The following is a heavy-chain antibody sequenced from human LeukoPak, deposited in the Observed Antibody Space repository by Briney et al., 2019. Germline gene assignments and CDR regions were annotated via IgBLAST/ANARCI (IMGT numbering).Heavy chain of an antibody. D-gene: IGHD1-26*01. J-gene: IGHJ5*01. CDR3: SRDRGGTYMNWFDP. V-gene: IGHV4-38-2*02. Sequence: SETLSLTCSVSGYSISSGYYWGWTRQPRGKGLEWIGSIHHSGNIYYNPSLKSRLTMSVDTSTNQFAQKMTAVPAADTAFDYCSRDRGGTYMNWFDPWGQGTLGTVSS. CDR2: IHHSGNI. CDR1: GYSISSGYY.